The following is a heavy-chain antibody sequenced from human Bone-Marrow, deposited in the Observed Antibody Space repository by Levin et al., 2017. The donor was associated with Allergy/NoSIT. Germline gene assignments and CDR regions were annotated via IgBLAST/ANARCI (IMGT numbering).Heavy chain of an antibody. Sequence: SCAVSGFTFTNYWMSWVRQAPGRGLEWLANINPDGSEKYSVDSVTGRFTISRDNAKNSLYLQMNSLRVEDTALYYCARDLAAWDYWGQGTLVTVSS. CDR3: ARDLAAWDY. CDR2: INPDGSEK. J-gene: IGHJ4*02. CDR1: GFTFTNYW. V-gene: IGHV3-7*01.